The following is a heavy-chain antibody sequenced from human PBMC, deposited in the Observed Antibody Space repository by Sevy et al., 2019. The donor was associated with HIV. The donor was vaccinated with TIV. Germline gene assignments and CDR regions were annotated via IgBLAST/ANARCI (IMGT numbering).Heavy chain of an antibody. CDR3: ARDGGYSIKWYPLY. CDR2: LSYEGTET. D-gene: IGHD1-26*01. V-gene: IGHV3-30-3*01. Sequence: GGSLRLTCAASGFAFSTHAMHWVRLAPGKGLEWVAVLSYEGTETVYAASVEGRFTISRDNSKNMLSLQINSLRPEDTAVYYCARDGGYSIKWYPLYWGHGTLVTVSS. CDR1: GFAFSTHA. J-gene: IGHJ4*01.